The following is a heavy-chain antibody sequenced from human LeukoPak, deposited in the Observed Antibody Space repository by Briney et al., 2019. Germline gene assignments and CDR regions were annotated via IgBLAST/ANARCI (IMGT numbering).Heavy chain of an antibody. D-gene: IGHD3-3*01. CDR3: ARDSSIFGVVIPVYYFDY. CDR1: GYTFTGYY. V-gene: IGHV1-2*02. CDR2: INPNSGGT. Sequence: ASVKVSCKASGYTFTGYYMHWVRQAPGQGLEWMGWINPNSGGTNYAQKFQGRVTMTRDTSISTAYMELSRLRSDDTAVYYCARDSSIFGVVIPVYYFDYWGQGTLVTVSS. J-gene: IGHJ4*02.